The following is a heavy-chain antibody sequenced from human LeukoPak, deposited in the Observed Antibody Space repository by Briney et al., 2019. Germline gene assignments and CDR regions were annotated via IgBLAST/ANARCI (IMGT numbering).Heavy chain of an antibody. CDR3: AAALDFDYGMISDY. CDR1: GYTFTGYY. Sequence: ASVKVSCKASGYTFTGYYMHWVRQAPGQGLQWMGWINLNSGGTNDAQKFKGRVTMTRDTPITTAYMELRRLRSDDTAVYYCAAALDFDYGMISDYLGQGTLVTVSS. CDR2: INLNSGGT. J-gene: IGHJ4*02. V-gene: IGHV1-2*02. D-gene: IGHD4-17*01.